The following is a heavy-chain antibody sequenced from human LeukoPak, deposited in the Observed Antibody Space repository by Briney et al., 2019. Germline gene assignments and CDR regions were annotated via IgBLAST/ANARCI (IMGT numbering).Heavy chain of an antibody. V-gene: IGHV3-7*01. CDR1: GFTLISYW. J-gene: IGHJ4*02. CDR3: ARGNGFIIDY. D-gene: IGHD2-8*01. CDR2: IKQDGSEK. Sequence: GALRLSCVASGFTLISYWMHWVRQSPGKGLEWVAIIKQDGSEKFYVDSVKGRFTISRNNAKNSVYLQMNNLRVEDTAVYHCARGNGFIIDYWGQGTLVTVSS.